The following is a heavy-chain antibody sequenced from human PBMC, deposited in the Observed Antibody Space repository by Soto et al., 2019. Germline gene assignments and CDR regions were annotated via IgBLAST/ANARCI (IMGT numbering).Heavy chain of an antibody. CDR1: GFTFSDYY. CDR3: ARERNPLIYNSYGMDV. V-gene: IGHV3-11*06. CDR2: LSGSGSYR. J-gene: IGHJ6*02. Sequence: QVQLVESGGGLVKPGGSLRLSCAASGFTFSDYYMSWIRQAPGKGLEWVSYLSGSGSYRNYPDSLKGRFTVSRDNAKNSLYLQMNSLSAEDTAVYYCARERNPLIYNSYGMDVWGQGTTVIVSS. D-gene: IGHD1-1*01.